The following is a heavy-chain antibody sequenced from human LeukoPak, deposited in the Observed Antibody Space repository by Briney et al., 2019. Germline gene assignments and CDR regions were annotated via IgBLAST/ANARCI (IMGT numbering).Heavy chain of an antibody. J-gene: IGHJ4*02. D-gene: IGHD1-14*01. CDR1: GFTFSDYY. Sequence: PGGSLRRSCAASGFTFSDYYMSWIRQAPGKGLEWVSYISSSSSYTNYADSVKGRFTISRDNAKNTLSLEMNSLGDEDTAVYYCSRDFNGRNDFWGQGTLVTVSS. CDR2: ISSSSSYT. CDR3: SRDFNGRNDF. V-gene: IGHV3-11*06.